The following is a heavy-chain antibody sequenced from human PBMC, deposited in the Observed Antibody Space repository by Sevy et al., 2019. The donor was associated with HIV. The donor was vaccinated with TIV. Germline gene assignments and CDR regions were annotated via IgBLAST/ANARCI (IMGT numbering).Heavy chain of an antibody. CDR2: ISYHGRDK. CDR1: GIIFTSSG. V-gene: IGHV3-30*18. CDR3: AKDFTGYNGMDV. Sequence: GGCLRLSCVVSGIIFTSSGMHWVRQAPGKGLEWVAVISYHGRDKFYADSVKGRFTISRDNSKNILYLQMNGLRIEDTAVYYCAKDFTGYNGMDVWGQGTMVTVS. J-gene: IGHJ6*02. D-gene: IGHD3-9*01.